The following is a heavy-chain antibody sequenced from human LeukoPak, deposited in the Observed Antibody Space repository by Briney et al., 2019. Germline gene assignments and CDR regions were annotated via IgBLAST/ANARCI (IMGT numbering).Heavy chain of an antibody. V-gene: IGHV3-9*03. D-gene: IGHD5-12*01. J-gene: IGHJ4*02. CDR1: GFTFDDYA. Sequence: GGSLRLSCAASGFTFDDYAMHWVRQAPGKGLEWASGISWNSGSIGYADSVKGRFTISRDNAKNSLYLQMNSLRAEDMALYYCAKDRGYSGSSTGDFDYWGQGTLVTVSS. CDR2: ISWNSGSI. CDR3: AKDRGYSGSSTGDFDY.